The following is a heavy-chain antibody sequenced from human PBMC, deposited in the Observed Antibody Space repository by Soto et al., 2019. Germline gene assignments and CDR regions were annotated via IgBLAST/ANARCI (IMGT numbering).Heavy chain of an antibody. CDR1: GFTFSSYG. CDR3: VAARYNNYYYGMDV. V-gene: IGHV3-30*03. Sequence: QVQLVESGGGVVQPGRSLRLSYAASGFTFSSYGMHWVRQAPGKGLEWVAVISYDGTYKYYADSVKGRFTISRDNSKNTLYLQMNSLRAEDTAVFYCVAARYNNYYYGMDVWGQGTTVTVSS. J-gene: IGHJ6*02. D-gene: IGHD6-6*01. CDR2: ISYDGTYK.